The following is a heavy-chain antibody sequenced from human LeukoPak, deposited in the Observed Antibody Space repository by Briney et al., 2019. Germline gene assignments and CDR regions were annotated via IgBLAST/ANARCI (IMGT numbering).Heavy chain of an antibody. CDR1: GFTFSSYA. D-gene: IGHD6-6*01. CDR2: IWYDENSK. CDR3: ARDRAGSRSSGFEY. J-gene: IGHJ4*02. V-gene: IGHV3-33*08. Sequence: GGSLRLSCAASGFTFSSYAMSWVRQAPGKGLEWVAVIWYDENSKYYGDSVKGRFTISRDNSKNTLYLQMNSLRAEDTAVYYCARDRAGSRSSGFEYWGQGTRVTVSS.